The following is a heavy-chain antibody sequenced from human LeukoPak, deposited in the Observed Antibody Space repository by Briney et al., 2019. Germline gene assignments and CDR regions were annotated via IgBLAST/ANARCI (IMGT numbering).Heavy chain of an antibody. CDR3: ARVHAIAVADYYFDY. D-gene: IGHD6-19*01. V-gene: IGHV1-69*13. Sequence: SVKVSCKASGYTFTSYDINWVRQATGQGLEWMGGIIPIFGTANYAQKFQGRVTITADESTSTAYMELSSLRSEDTAVYYCARVHAIAVADYYFDYWGQGTLVTVSS. J-gene: IGHJ4*02. CDR2: IIPIFGTA. CDR1: GYTFTSYD.